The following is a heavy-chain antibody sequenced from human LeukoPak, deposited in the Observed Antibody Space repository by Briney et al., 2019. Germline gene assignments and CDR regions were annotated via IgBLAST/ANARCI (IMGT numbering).Heavy chain of an antibody. Sequence: GRSLRLSCAASGFTFDDYAMHWVRQAPGKGLEWVSGISWNSGSIGYADSVKGRFTISRDNAKNSLYLQMNSLRAEDTALYYCARGLAARSDLDYWGQGTLVTVSS. J-gene: IGHJ4*02. V-gene: IGHV3-9*01. D-gene: IGHD6-6*01. CDR1: GFTFDDYA. CDR3: ARGLAARSDLDY. CDR2: ISWNSGSI.